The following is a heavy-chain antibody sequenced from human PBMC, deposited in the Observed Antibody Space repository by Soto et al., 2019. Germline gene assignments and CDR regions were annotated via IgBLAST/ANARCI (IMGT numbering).Heavy chain of an antibody. J-gene: IGHJ1*01. CDR3: AKGVPGIAVAGTGYFQH. CDR1: GFTFSSYA. D-gene: IGHD6-19*01. Sequence: EVQLLESGGGLVQPGGSLRLSCAASGFTFSSYAMSWVRQAPGKGLEWVSGISGSGDSTYYADSVKGRFTISRENSKHTLYRQMHGLRAEDKAVYDCAKGVPGIAVAGTGYFQHWGQGTLVTVSS. CDR2: ISGSGDST. V-gene: IGHV3-23*01.